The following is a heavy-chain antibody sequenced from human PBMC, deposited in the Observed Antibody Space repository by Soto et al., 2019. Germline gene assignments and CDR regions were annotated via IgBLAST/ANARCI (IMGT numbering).Heavy chain of an antibody. CDR1: GFTFSSYA. CDR2: ISGSGGST. J-gene: IGHJ5*02. V-gene: IGHV3-23*01. CDR3: ARQGVALELDL. Sequence: PGGSLRLSCAASGFTFSSYAMSWVRQAPGKGLEWVSAISGSGGSTYYADSVKGRFTISRDNSKNMAFLEINSLKTEDTAVYYCARQGVALELDLWGQGTLVTVSS. D-gene: IGHD1-7*01.